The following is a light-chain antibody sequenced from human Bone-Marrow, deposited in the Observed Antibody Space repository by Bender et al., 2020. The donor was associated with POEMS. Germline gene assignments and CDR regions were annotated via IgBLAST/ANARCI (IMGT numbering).Light chain of an antibody. CDR3: QGYGSSIVI. V-gene: IGLV3-1*01. J-gene: IGLJ2*01. CDR1: MLGNMY. CDR2: QDS. Sequence: SYDLTQPPSLSLSPGQTASITCSGDMLGNMYVAWYRQRPGQCPVLVLYQDSKRPSGFPERFSGNSSETAAPLTISGPQTLDEGDYFCQGYGSSIVIFGGGTKLTVL.